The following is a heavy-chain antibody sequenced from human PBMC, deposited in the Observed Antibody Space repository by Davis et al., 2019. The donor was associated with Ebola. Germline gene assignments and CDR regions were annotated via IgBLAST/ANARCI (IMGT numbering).Heavy chain of an antibody. CDR1: GFIVSGHD. J-gene: IGHJ4*02. Sequence: GESLKIPCAASGFIVSGHDMSWVRQAPGKGLEWVSIIYSGCSTSYADSVNGRFTISRDNSKNTLYLQMNSLRVEDTAVYYCARATGTNWGCFDYWGLGTLVTVSS. V-gene: IGHV3-53*01. CDR3: ARATGTNWGCFDY. D-gene: IGHD7-27*01. CDR2: IYSGCST.